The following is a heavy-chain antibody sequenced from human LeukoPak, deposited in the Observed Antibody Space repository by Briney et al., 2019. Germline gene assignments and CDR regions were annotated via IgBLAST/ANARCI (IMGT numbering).Heavy chain of an antibody. CDR2: INHSGST. J-gene: IGHJ4*02. V-gene: IGHV4-34*01. Sequence: SETLSLTCAVYGGSFSGYYWSWIRQPPGKGLERIGEINHSGSTNYNPSLKSRVTISVDTSKNQFSLKLSSVTAADTAVYYCARGIPRYYVYATLDYFDYWGQGTLVTVSS. D-gene: IGHD2-8*01. CDR1: GGSFSGYY. CDR3: ARGIPRYYVYATLDYFDY.